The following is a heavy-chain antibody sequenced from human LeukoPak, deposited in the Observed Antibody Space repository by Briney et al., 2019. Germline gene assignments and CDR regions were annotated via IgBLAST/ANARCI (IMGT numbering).Heavy chain of an antibody. CDR1: GFTFSDYY. CDR2: ISSSGSTI. Sequence: GGSLRLSCAASGFTFSDYYMSWIRQAPGKGLEWVSYISSSGSTIYYADSVKGRFTISRDNAKNSLYLQMNSLRAEDTAVYYCARVRPYYDSSIDYWGQGTLVTVSS. CDR3: ARVRPYYDSSIDY. V-gene: IGHV3-11*01. J-gene: IGHJ4*02. D-gene: IGHD3-22*01.